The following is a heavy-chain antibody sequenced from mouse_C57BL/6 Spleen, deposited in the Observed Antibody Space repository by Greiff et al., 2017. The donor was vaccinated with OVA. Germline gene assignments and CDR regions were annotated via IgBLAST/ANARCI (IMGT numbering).Heavy chain of an antibody. Sequence: LVESGPELVKPGASVKISCKASGYAFSSSWMNWVKQRPGKGLEWIGRIYPGDGDTNYNGKFKGKATLTADKSSSTAYMQLSSLTSEDSAVYFCASAVVAGDYYAMDYWGQGTSVTVSS. CDR1: GYAFSSSW. D-gene: IGHD1-1*01. J-gene: IGHJ4*01. CDR2: IYPGDGDT. CDR3: ASAVVAGDYYAMDY. V-gene: IGHV1-82*01.